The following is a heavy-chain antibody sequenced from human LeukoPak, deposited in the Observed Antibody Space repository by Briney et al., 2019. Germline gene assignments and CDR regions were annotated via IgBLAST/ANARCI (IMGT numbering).Heavy chain of an antibody. J-gene: IGHJ4*02. CDR2: ISWNSGSI. Sequence: GRSLRLSCAASGFTFDDYAMHWVRQAPGKGLEWVSGISWNSGSIGYADSVKGRFTISRDNAKNSLYLQMNSLRAEDTAVYYCAKGGGRYSSGWSDYWGQGTLVTVSS. D-gene: IGHD6-19*01. V-gene: IGHV3-9*01. CDR3: AKGGGRYSSGWSDY. CDR1: GFTFDDYA.